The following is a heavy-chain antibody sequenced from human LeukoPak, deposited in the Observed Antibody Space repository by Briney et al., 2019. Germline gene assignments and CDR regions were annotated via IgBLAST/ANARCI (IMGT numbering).Heavy chain of an antibody. J-gene: IGHJ3*02. D-gene: IGHD2-15*01. CDR1: GYSIRSTYY. Sequence: PSETLSLTCGVSGYSIRSTYYWGWIRQPPGKGLEWIGSVHHSGGTYYNPSPQSRVTISADTSNNQFSLNLRSVTAADTAVYYCARILPPPEYRSGRGIFQIWGQGTMVIVSS. CDR3: ARILPPPEYRSGRGIFQI. CDR2: VHHSGGT. V-gene: IGHV4-38-2*01.